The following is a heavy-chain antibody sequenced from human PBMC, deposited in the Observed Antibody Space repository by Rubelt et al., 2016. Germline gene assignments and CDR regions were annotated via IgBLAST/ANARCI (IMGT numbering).Heavy chain of an antibody. Sequence: VQLVQSGAEVKRPGASVKVSCKASGYLFATYAMHWLRQAPGPRLEWMGWIDAGNGDTKYSINLQGRVTLTRDTSASTAYMELSSLRSEDSAVYYCARFALPAVTTAYYYYALDVWGQGTTVTVSS. CDR1: GYLFATYA. D-gene: IGHD4-17*01. CDR2: IDAGNGDT. V-gene: IGHV1-3*01. CDR3: ARFALPAVTTAYYYYALDV. J-gene: IGHJ6*02.